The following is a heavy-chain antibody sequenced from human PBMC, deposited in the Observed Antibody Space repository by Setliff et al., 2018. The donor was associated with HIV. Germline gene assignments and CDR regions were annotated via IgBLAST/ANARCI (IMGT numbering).Heavy chain of an antibody. CDR3: ARDRHYGGLPWYFET. CDR1: ARIFSNYP. D-gene: IGHD4-17*01. V-gene: IGHV1-69*13. CDR2: IIPVFRTP. Sequence: SVKVSCKASARIFSNYPISWVRQAPGRGLEWMGGIIPVFRTPDYAQRFQDRLTITADESVDTVYMELKSLRHEDTAVYFCARDRHYGGLPWYFETWGPGTLVTVSS. J-gene: IGHJ4*02.